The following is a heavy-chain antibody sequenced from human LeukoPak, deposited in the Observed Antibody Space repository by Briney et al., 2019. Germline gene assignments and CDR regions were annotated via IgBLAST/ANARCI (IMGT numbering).Heavy chain of an antibody. CDR1: GYTFTSYG. V-gene: IGHV1-18*01. CDR3: ARAGSGSGWYFDY. D-gene: IGHD6-19*01. Sequence: ASVKVSCKASGYTFTSYGISWVRQAPGQGLEWMGWISPYSGNTRYAQKFQGRVAMTTDTSTTTAYMELRGLRFNDTAVYYCARAGSGSGWYFDYWGQGTLVTVSS. CDR2: ISPYSGNT. J-gene: IGHJ4*02.